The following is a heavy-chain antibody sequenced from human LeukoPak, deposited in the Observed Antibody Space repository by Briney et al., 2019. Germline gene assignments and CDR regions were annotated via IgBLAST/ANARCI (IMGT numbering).Heavy chain of an antibody. D-gene: IGHD2-8*01. CDR3: ARIKGLMVYAIGVGWFDP. J-gene: IGHJ5*02. CDR2: IKSKTDGGTT. CDR1: GFTFSNAW. V-gene: IGHV3-15*01. Sequence: GGSLRLSCAASGFTFSNAWMGWVRQAPGKGLEWVGRIKSKTDGGTTDYAAPVKGRFTISRDDSKNTLYLQMNSLRAEDTAVYYCARIKGLMVYAIGVGWFDPWGQGTLVTVSS.